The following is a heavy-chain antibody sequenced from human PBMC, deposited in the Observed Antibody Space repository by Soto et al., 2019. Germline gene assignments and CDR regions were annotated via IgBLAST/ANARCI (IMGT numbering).Heavy chain of an antibody. J-gene: IGHJ4*02. V-gene: IGHV3-43*01. D-gene: IGHD6-19*01. CDR1: GFTFDDYT. Sequence: GGSLRLSCAASGFTFDDYTMHWVRQAPGKGLEWVSLISWDGGSTYYADSVKGRFTISRDNSKNSLYLQMNSLRTEDTALYYCAKAGQWLDLSTLFDYWGQGTLVTVSS. CDR3: AKAGQWLDLSTLFDY. CDR2: ISWDGGST.